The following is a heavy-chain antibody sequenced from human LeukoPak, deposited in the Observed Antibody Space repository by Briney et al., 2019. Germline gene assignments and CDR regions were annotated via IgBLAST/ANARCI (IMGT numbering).Heavy chain of an antibody. CDR1: GGTFSTYA. J-gene: IGHJ4*02. CDR3: ARDNLEGYSFSWYDV. CDR2: INPSGGST. Sequence: ASVKVSCKASGGTFSTYAISWVRQAPGQGLEWMGIINPSGGSTSYAQKFQGRVTMTRDTSTSTVYMELSSLRSEDTAVYYCARDNLEGYSFSWYDVWGQGTVVTVSS. D-gene: IGHD6-13*01. V-gene: IGHV1-46*01.